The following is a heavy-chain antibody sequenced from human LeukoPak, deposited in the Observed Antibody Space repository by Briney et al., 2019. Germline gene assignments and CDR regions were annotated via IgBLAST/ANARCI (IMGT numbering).Heavy chain of an antibody. Sequence: PGGSLRLSCAASGFTFSSYEMNWVRQAPGQGLELDSYISSSGSTIYYADSVKGRFTISRDNAKNSLYLQMNSLRAEDTAVYYCARGNTMVRGVINDAFDIWGQGTMVTVSS. CDR2: ISSSGSTI. V-gene: IGHV3-48*03. CDR1: GFTFSSYE. D-gene: IGHD3-10*01. CDR3: ARGNTMVRGVINDAFDI. J-gene: IGHJ3*02.